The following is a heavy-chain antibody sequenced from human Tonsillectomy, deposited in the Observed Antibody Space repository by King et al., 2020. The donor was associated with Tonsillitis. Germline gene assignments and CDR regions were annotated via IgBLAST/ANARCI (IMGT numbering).Heavy chain of an antibody. CDR1: GFTFSSYA. J-gene: IGHJ4*02. V-gene: IGHV3-23*03. Sequence: VQLVESGGGLVQPGGSLRLSCAASGFTFSSYAMSWVRQAPGKGLEWVSVIYSGDSRTYYADSVKGRFTISRDNSRNTLYLQMSSLRAEDTAVYYCAKDSNVGYPSTTYNFDYWGQGTLVTVSS. CDR2: IYSGDSRT. D-gene: IGHD3-22*01. CDR3: AKDSNVGYPSTTYNFDY.